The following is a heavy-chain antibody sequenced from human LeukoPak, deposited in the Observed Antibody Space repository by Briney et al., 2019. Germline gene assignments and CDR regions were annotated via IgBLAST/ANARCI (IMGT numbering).Heavy chain of an antibody. CDR2: MNPNSGNT. J-gene: IGHJ4*02. CDR3: ARGFSTVTTKKTQDY. D-gene: IGHD4-17*01. V-gene: IGHV1-8*01. CDR1: GYTFTSYD. Sequence: ASVKVSCKASGYTFTSYDINWVRQATGQGLEWMGWMNPNSGNTGYAQKFQGRVTMTRNTSISAAYMELSSLRSEDTAVYYCARGFSTVTTKKTQDYWGQGTLVTVSS.